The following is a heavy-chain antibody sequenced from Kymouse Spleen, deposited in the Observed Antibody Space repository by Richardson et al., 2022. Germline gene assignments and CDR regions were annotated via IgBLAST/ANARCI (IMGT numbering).Heavy chain of an antibody. CDR3: ARDLYNWNYGYYYYGMDV. CDR1: GFTFSSYW. Sequence: EVQLVESGGGLVQPGGSLRLSCAASGFTFSSYWMHWVRQAPGKGLVWVSRINSDGSSTSYADSVKGRFTISRDNAKNTLYLQMNSLRAEDTAVYYCARDLYNWNYGYYYYGMDVWGQGTTVTVSS. D-gene: IGHD1-7*01. CDR2: INSDGSST. J-gene: IGHJ6*02. V-gene: IGHV3-74*01.